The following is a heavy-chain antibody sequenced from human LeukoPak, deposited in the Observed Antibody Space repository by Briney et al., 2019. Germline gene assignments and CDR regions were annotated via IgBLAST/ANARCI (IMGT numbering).Heavy chain of an antibody. V-gene: IGHV3-23*01. Sequence: GGSLRLSCAVSGLTFSTYSMTWVRQGPGKGLEWVSSIYNSGARIFYADSVKGRFTISRDNSKNMLYLQMNSLRVEDTAVYYCAKDVAPDSGWDLDYWGQGTLVTVSS. J-gene: IGHJ4*02. CDR2: IYNSGARI. CDR3: AKDVAPDSGWDLDY. D-gene: IGHD6-19*01. CDR1: GLTFSTYS.